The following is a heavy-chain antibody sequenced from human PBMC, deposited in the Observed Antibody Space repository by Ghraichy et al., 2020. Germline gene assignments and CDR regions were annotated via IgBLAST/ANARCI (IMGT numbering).Heavy chain of an antibody. CDR3: AKDETFIAALYYFDY. Sequence: LSLTCAASGFTFSSYAMSWVRQAPGKGLEWVSVISGSGGSTYYADSMKGRFTISRDNSKNTLYLQMNSLRAEDTAIYYCAKDETFIAALYYFDYLGQGTLVTVSS. D-gene: IGHD6-13*01. CDR2: ISGSGGST. V-gene: IGHV3-23*01. CDR1: GFTFSSYA. J-gene: IGHJ4*02.